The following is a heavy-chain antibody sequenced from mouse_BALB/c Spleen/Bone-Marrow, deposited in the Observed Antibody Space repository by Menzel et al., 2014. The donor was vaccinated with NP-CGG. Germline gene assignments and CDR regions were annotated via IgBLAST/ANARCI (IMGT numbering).Heavy chain of an antibody. J-gene: IGHJ2*01. CDR2: IYPGDGDT. D-gene: IGHD2-1*01. CDR3: AFGNYDFDY. V-gene: IGHV1-80*01. CDR1: GYAFSSYW. Sequence: VKLVESGAELVRPGSSVKISCKASGYAFSSYWMNWVKQRPGQGLEWMGQIYPGDGDTNYSGKFKGKATLTADESSSTAYMQLSSLTSEDSAVYFCAFGNYDFDYWGQGTTLTVSS.